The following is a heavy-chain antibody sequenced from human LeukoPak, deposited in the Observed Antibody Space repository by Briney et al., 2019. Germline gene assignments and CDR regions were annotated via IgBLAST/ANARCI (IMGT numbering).Heavy chain of an antibody. V-gene: IGHV4-59*08. CDR1: GGSISPYY. Sequence: PSETLSLTCTVSGGSISPYYWSWIRQPPGKGLEWIGYIHYSGSTNYKPSLKSRVTISVDTSKKQFSLKLSSVTAADTAVYYCARRGTYGDYDCWGRRTLVTVSS. J-gene: IGHJ4*02. CDR3: ARRGTYGDYDC. CDR2: IHYSGST. D-gene: IGHD4-17*01.